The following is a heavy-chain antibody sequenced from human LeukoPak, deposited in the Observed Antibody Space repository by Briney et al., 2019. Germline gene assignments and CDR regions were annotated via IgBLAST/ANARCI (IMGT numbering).Heavy chain of an antibody. D-gene: IGHD4-11*01. V-gene: IGHV3-30*04. J-gene: IGHJ4*02. CDR1: GFTFSSYS. CDR2: ISADGKNK. CDR3: ARDVGKDTTTTEIAY. Sequence: GGSLRLSCAVSGFTFSSYSMSWVRQAPGKGLEWVAVISADGKNKNHADSVKGRFTISRDKSTLYLEMNDLRTEDTALYYCARDVGKDTTTTEIAYWGQGTLVTVSS.